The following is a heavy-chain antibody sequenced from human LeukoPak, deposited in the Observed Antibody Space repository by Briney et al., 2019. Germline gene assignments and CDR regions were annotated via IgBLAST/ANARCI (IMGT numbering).Heavy chain of an antibody. Sequence: WASVKVSCKASGYTFTGYYMHWVRQAPGQGLEWMGWINPNSGGTNYAQKFQGRVTMTRDTSISTAYMELSRLRSDDTAVYYCAIPPITIFGVVDDSYWYFDLWGRGTLVTVSS. D-gene: IGHD3-3*01. CDR2: INPNSGGT. CDR3: AIPPITIFGVVDDSYWYFDL. CDR1: GYTFTGYY. J-gene: IGHJ2*01. V-gene: IGHV1-2*02.